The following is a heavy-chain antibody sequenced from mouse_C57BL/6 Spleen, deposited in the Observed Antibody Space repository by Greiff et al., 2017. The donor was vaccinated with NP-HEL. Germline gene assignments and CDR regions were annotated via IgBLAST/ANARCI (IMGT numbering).Heavy chain of an antibody. CDR1: GFTFTDYY. V-gene: IGHV7-3*01. J-gene: IGHJ3*01. Sequence: EVQRVESGGGLVQPGGSLSLSCAASGFTFTDYYMSWVRQPPGKALEWLGFIRNKANGYTTEYSASVKGRFTISRDNSQSILYLQMNALRAEDSATYYCASLYYSAYWGQGTLVTVSA. CDR3: ASLYYSAY. D-gene: IGHD2-1*01. CDR2: IRNKANGYTT.